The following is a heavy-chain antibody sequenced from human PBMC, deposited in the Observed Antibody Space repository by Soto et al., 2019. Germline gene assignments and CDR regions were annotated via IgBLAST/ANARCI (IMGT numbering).Heavy chain of an antibody. D-gene: IGHD3-22*01. CDR2: ISSSGSTI. V-gene: IGHV3-48*02. J-gene: IGHJ4*02. CDR3: ARGPQKYYYDTSGFY. Sequence: GGSLRLSCAASGFIFSSYSMNWVRQAPGKGLEWVSDISSSGSTIHYADSVKGRFIISRDNAKNSLYLQMNSLRDEDTAVYYCARGPQKYYYDTSGFYWGQGTLVTVSS. CDR1: GFIFSSYS.